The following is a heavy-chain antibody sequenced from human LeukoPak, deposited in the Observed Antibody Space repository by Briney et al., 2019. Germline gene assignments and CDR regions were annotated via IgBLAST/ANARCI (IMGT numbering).Heavy chain of an antibody. D-gene: IGHD3-16*01. Sequence: ASVKVSCKASGYTFTGYYIHWVRQAPGQGLEWMGWISPDSGGTNYAQKFQGRVTMTRDTSISTAYMELSRLRSDDTAVYYCARDLRGIDAFDIWGQGTMVTVSS. CDR2: ISPDSGGT. V-gene: IGHV1-2*02. CDR3: ARDLRGIDAFDI. J-gene: IGHJ3*02. CDR1: GYTFTGYY.